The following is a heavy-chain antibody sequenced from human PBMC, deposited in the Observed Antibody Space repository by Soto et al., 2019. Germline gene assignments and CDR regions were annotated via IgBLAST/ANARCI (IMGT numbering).Heavy chain of an antibody. CDR2: IYYSGSA. CDR3: ARRPLVRGIIPYYFDS. Sequence: QLQLQESGPGLVKPSETLSLTCTVSGGSINNSSVYWGWVRQPPGKRLEWIGSIYYSGSAYYPPSLKSRLTISVDTSMNQSSLNLSSVTDADTDVYFCARRPLVRGIIPYYFDSWGQGTLVTVSS. V-gene: IGHV4-39*01. CDR1: GGSINNSSVY. D-gene: IGHD3-10*01. J-gene: IGHJ4*02.